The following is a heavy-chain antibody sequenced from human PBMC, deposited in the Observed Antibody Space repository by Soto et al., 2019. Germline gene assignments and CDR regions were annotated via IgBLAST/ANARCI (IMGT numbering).Heavy chain of an antibody. CDR2: IYYSGSS. Sequence: SETLSLTCSFSDDSISSYYLNWIRQPPGKGLEWVGYIYYSGSSNYNPSLKSRVTISIDTSKNQFSLKLISVTAADTAVYYCAAHRYYDSSGYYYFDYWGQGTLVTVSS. V-gene: IGHV4-59*01. CDR1: DDSISSYY. CDR3: AAHRYYDSSGYYYFDY. J-gene: IGHJ4*02. D-gene: IGHD3-22*01.